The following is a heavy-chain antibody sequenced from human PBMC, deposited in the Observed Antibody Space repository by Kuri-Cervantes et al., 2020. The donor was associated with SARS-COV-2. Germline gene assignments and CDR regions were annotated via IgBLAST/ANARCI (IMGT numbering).Heavy chain of an antibody. Sequence: GESLKISCAASGFTFSDCYMSWIRQAPGKGLEWVSYISSSSSYTNYADSVKGRFTISRDNAKNSLYLQMNSLRAEDTAVYYCASRGNSRNWYFDLWGRGTLVTVSS. CDR3: ASRGNSRNWYFDL. CDR2: ISSSSSYT. V-gene: IGHV3-11*03. CDR1: GFTFSDCY. J-gene: IGHJ2*01. D-gene: IGHD2/OR15-2a*01.